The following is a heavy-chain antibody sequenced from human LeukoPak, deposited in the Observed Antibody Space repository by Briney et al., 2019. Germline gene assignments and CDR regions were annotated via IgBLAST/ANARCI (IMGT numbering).Heavy chain of an antibody. J-gene: IGHJ4*02. Sequence: GASVKVSCKASGYTFTSYDINWERQATGQGLEWMGWMNPNSGNTGYAQKFQGRVTMTRNTSISTAYMELSSLRSEDTAVYYCARVQGSSWTFDYWGQGTLVTVSS. CDR1: GYTFTSYD. CDR2: MNPNSGNT. CDR3: ARVQGSSWTFDY. V-gene: IGHV1-8*01. D-gene: IGHD6-13*01.